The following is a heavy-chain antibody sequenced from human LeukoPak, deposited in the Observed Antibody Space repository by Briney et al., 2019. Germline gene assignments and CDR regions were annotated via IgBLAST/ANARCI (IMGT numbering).Heavy chain of an antibody. J-gene: IGHJ4*02. CDR2: IGNTET. CDR1: GFPFETNA. V-gene: IGHV3-23*01. CDR3: AKDCIQFNRVFDCFDS. D-gene: IGHD2-21*01. Sequence: GGSLRLSCATSGFPFETNAMSWVRQAPGKGLEWVATIGNTETFYADSVTGRFTISRDNSKNTVNLQMNRLRVEDTAIYYCAKDCIQFNRVFDCFDSWGQGTLVTVSS.